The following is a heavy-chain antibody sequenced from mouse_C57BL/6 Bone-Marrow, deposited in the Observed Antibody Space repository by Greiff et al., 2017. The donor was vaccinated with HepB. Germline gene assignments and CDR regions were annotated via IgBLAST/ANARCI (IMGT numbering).Heavy chain of an antibody. CDR1: GYTFTSYW. CDR2: IHPNSGST. CDR3: ARCSSYYYYAMDY. J-gene: IGHJ4*01. Sequence: QVQLQQPGAELVKPGASVKLSCKASGYTFTSYWMHWVKQRPGQGLEWIGMIHPNSGSTNYNEKFKSKATLTVDKSSSTAYMQLSSLTSEDSAVYYCARCSSYYYYAMDYWGQGTSVTVSS. D-gene: IGHD1-1*01. V-gene: IGHV1-64*01.